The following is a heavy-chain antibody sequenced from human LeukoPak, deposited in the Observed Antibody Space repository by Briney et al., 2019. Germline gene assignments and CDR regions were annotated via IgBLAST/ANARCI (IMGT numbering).Heavy chain of an antibody. V-gene: IGHV4-34*01. CDR3: ARGGIAVAVPNDY. Sequence: SETLSLTCAVYGGSFSGYYWSWIRQPLGKGLEWIGEINHSGSTNYNPSLKSRVTISVDTSKNQFSLKLSSVTAADTAVYYCARGGIAVAVPNDYWGQGTLVTVSS. CDR2: INHSGST. D-gene: IGHD6-19*01. J-gene: IGHJ4*02. CDR1: GGSFSGYY.